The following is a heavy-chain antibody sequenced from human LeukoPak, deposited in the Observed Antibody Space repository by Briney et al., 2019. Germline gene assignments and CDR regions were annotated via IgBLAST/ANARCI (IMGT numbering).Heavy chain of an antibody. V-gene: IGHV1-2*04. J-gene: IGHJ5*02. CDR3: ARDGGIAAGEFDP. CDR1: GYTFTGYY. Sequence: ASVKVSCTASGYTFTGYYMHWVRQAPGQGLEWMGWINPNSGGTNYAQKFQGWVTMTRDTSISTAYMELSRLRSDDTAVYYCARDGGIAAGEFDPWGQGTLVTVSS. CDR2: INPNSGGT. D-gene: IGHD6-13*01.